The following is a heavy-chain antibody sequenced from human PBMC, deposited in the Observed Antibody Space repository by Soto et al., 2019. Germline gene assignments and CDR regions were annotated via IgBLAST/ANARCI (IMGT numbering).Heavy chain of an antibody. V-gene: IGHV1-69*01. Sequence: QVQLVQSGAEVKKPGSSVKVSCKASGGTFSSYSISWVRQAPGQGLEWIGGIIPIFGTANYAQKFQGRVTITADESTSTAYMELSSLRSEDTAVYYCASRGDYYDSSGPYYFDYWGQGTLVTVSS. J-gene: IGHJ4*02. CDR1: GGTFSSYS. CDR2: IIPIFGTA. CDR3: ASRGDYYDSSGPYYFDY. D-gene: IGHD3-22*01.